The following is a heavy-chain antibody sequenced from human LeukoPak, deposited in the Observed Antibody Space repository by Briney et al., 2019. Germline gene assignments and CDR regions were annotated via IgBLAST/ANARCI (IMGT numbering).Heavy chain of an antibody. D-gene: IGHD3-10*01. Sequence: GGSLRLSCAASGFTVSSNYMSWVRQAPGKGLEWVSVIYSGGSTYYADSVKGRFTISRDNSKNTLYLQMNSLRAEDTAVYYCARKARVRGVDAFDIWGQGTMVTVSS. J-gene: IGHJ3*02. V-gene: IGHV3-66*01. CDR3: ARKARVRGVDAFDI. CDR1: GFTVSSNY. CDR2: IYSGGST.